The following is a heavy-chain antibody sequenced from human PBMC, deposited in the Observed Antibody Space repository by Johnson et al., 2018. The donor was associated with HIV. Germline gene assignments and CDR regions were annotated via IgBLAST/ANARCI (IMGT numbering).Heavy chain of an antibody. J-gene: IGHJ3*02. Sequence: QVQLVESVGGLVQPGGSLRLSCAASGFTFSSYAMHWVRQAPGKGLEWVAAVWYDGSNKYYANSVKGRFTIFRDNSENTMYLQMNRLRADDTAVYFCTKDRTNWGYDAFDIWGQGTMVTVSS. V-gene: IGHV3-33*06. CDR2: VWYDGSNK. CDR1: GFTFSSYA. CDR3: TKDRTNWGYDAFDI. D-gene: IGHD7-27*01.